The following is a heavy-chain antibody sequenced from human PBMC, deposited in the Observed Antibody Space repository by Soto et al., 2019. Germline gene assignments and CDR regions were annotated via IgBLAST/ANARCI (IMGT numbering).Heavy chain of an antibody. CDR3: ATLYFSGSYYLDY. J-gene: IGHJ4*02. D-gene: IGHD1-26*01. V-gene: IGHV1-18*01. CDR1: GYTFTSYC. CDR2: ISAYNGNT. Sequence: GASVNVSCKESGYTFTSYCISWVRQAPGQGLEWMGWISAYNGNTNYAQKLQGRVTMTTDTSTSTAYMELRSLRSDDTAVYYCATLYFSGSYYLDYWGQGTLVTVSS.